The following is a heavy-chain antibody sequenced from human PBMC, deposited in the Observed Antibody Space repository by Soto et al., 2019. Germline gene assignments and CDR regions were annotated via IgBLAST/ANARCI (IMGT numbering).Heavy chain of an antibody. D-gene: IGHD3-22*01. CDR3: ARDRAHYYDSSGYYYGQGTRALDY. J-gene: IGHJ4*02. CDR1: GFTFSSYG. Sequence: QVQLVESGGGVVQPGRSLRLSCAASGFTFSSYGMHWVRQAPGKGLEWVAVIWYDGSNKYYADSVKGRFTISRDNSKNTLYLQMNSLRAEDTAVYYCARDRAHYYDSSGYYYGQGTRALDYWGQGTLVTVSS. V-gene: IGHV3-33*01. CDR2: IWYDGSNK.